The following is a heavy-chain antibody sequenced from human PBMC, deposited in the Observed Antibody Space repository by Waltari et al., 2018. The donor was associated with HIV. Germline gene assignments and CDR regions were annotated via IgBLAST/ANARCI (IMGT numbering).Heavy chain of an antibody. CDR3: ARDLIGPRII. V-gene: IGHV3-48*02. D-gene: IGHD3-16*01. CDR1: GFTFSSYS. Sequence: EVQLVESGGGLVQPGGSLRLSCAASGFTFSSYSMNWVRQAPGKGREWVSDLSSRGTTIYEADSVKGRVTISRDNDKNALYLQRNSRRDEDTAVYYCARDLIGPRIIWGQGTRVTVSS. J-gene: IGHJ4*02. CDR2: LSSRGTTI.